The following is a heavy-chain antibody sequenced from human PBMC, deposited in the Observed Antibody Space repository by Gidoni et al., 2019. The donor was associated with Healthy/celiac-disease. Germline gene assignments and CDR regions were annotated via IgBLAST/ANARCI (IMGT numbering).Heavy chain of an antibody. CDR3: ARPPSPYEPNFDY. Sequence: EVQLLESGGGLVQPGGSLRLSCAASGFTFSSDAMSWVRQAPGKGLEWVSAISGSGGSTYYADSVKGRFTISRDNSKNTLYLQMNSLRAEDTAVYYCARPPSPYEPNFDYWGQGTLVTVSS. J-gene: IGHJ4*02. V-gene: IGHV3-23*01. D-gene: IGHD2-8*01. CDR1: GFTFSSDA. CDR2: ISGSGGST.